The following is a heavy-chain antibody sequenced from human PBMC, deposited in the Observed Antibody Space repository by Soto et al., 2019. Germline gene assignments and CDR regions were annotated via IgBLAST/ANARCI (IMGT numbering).Heavy chain of an antibody. Sequence: ASVKVSCKASGGTFSSYTISWVRQAPGQGLEWMGRIIPILGIANYAQKFQGRVTITADKSTSTAYMELSSLRSEDTAVYYCAATYYDILTGPYYYYYMDVWGKGTTVTVSS. CDR2: IIPILGIA. J-gene: IGHJ6*03. D-gene: IGHD3-9*01. CDR1: GGTFSSYT. CDR3: AATYYDILTGPYYYYYMDV. V-gene: IGHV1-69*02.